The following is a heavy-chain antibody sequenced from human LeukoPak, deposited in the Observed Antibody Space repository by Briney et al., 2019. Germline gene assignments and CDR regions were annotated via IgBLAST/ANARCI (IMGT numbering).Heavy chain of an antibody. V-gene: IGHV4-59*01. J-gene: IGHJ6*02. CDR1: GGSISSYY. Sequence: ASETLSLTCTVSGGSISSYYWSWIRQPPGKGLEWIGYIYYSGSTNYNPSLKSRVTISVDTSKNQFSLKLSSVTAADTAVYYCARNQGWELLGYYYYYGMDVWGQGTTVTVSS. D-gene: IGHD1-26*01. CDR3: ARNQGWELLGYYYYYGMDV. CDR2: IYYSGST.